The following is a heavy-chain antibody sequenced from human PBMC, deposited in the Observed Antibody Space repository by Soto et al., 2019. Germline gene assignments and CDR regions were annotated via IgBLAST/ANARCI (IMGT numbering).Heavy chain of an antibody. CDR2: IIPILGIA. CDR1: GGTFRSYT. V-gene: IGHV1-69*02. Sequence: PSVKVSCKASGGTFRSYTISWVRQAPGQGLEWMGRIIPILGIANYAQKFQGGVTITADKSTSTANMAMSSLRSEDTAVYYCARGSEWQGAFDIWGQGTMVTVSS. D-gene: IGHD3-3*01. J-gene: IGHJ3*02. CDR3: ARGSEWQGAFDI.